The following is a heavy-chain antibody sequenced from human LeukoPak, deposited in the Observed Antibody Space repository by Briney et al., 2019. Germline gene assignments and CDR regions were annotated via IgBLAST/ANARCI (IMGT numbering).Heavy chain of an antibody. CDR1: GFTFSNYG. Sequence: GRSLRLSCAASGFTFSNYGIHWVRQAPGKGLEWVAVIWYDGSNTDYADSVKGRFTISRDNSKNTLYLQMNSLRAEDTAVYYCAGERRDAFDIWGQGTMVTVSS. CDR3: AGERRDAFDI. V-gene: IGHV3-33*01. CDR2: IWYDGSNT. J-gene: IGHJ3*02.